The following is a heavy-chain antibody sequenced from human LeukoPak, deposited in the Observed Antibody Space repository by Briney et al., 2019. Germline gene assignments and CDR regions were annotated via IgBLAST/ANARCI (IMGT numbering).Heavy chain of an antibody. J-gene: IGHJ4*02. CDR1: RGSISRGGYY. V-gene: IGHV4-31*03. CDR3: ASAYYYDSSGFYFDY. CDR2: IYYSGST. D-gene: IGHD3-22*01. Sequence: SETLSLTCTVSRGSISRGGYYWSWVRQHPGKGPEWIGYIYYSGSTYYNPSLKSRLTISVDTSKNQFSLKLSSVTAADTAVYYCASAYYYDSSGFYFDYWGQGTLVTVSS.